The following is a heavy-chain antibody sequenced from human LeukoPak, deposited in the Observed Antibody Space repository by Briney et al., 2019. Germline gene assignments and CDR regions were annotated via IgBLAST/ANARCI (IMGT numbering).Heavy chain of an antibody. CDR3: ARGSSGYYIGYFDY. V-gene: IGHV3-7*01. J-gene: IGHJ4*02. Sequence: PGGSLRLSCAASGFTFSSYWMTWVRQAPGKGLEWVANMNQDGSKIYYVDSLKGRFTISRDNAKNSLYLQMNGLRAEGTAVYYCARGSSGYYIGYFDYWGQGTLVTVSS. D-gene: IGHD3-22*01. CDR1: GFTFSSYW. CDR2: MNQDGSKI.